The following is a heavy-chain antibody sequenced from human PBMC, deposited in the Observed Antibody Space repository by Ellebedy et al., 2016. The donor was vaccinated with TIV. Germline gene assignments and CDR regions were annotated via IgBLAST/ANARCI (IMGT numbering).Heavy chain of an antibody. V-gene: IGHV1-69*10. CDR2: IIPVLDIA. CDR3: ARGIDYGMDV. Sequence: SVKVSXXASGDTFSHYGFSWVRQAPGQGLEWMGGIIPVLDIANYAEKFQGRVTITADKSTNTAYMQLSSLRSEDTAVYYCARGIDYGMDVWGQGTTVTVSS. D-gene: IGHD6-13*01. J-gene: IGHJ6*02. CDR1: GDTFSHYG.